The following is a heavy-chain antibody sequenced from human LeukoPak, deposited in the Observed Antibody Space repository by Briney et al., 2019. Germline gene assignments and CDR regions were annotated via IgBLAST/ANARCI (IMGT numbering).Heavy chain of an antibody. CDR3: ARENRGVGASYYYYFYMDV. D-gene: IGHD1-26*01. CDR1: GFTFSDYY. V-gene: IGHV3-11*01. CDR2: ISSSGSTI. Sequence: GGSLRLSCAASGFTFSDYYMSWIRQAPGKGLEWVSYISSSGSTIYYADSVKGRFTISRDNAKNSLYLQMNSLRAEDTAVYYCARENRGVGASYYYYFYMDVWGKGTTVTVSS. J-gene: IGHJ6*03.